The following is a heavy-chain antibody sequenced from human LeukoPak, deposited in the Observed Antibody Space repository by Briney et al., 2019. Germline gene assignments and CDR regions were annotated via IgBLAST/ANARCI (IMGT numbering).Heavy chain of an antibody. CDR3: ARDLNWAFDY. J-gene: IGHJ4*02. CDR1: GFIFGDYT. Sequence: GGSLRLSCEASGFIFGDYTMTWVRQAPGTGLEWISFIGRGSMSYADSVRGRFTISRDTAKNSLILQMNSLRVEDTAVYFCARDLNWAFDYWGQGALVIVSS. D-gene: IGHD7-27*01. CDR2: IGRGSM. V-gene: IGHV3-48*01.